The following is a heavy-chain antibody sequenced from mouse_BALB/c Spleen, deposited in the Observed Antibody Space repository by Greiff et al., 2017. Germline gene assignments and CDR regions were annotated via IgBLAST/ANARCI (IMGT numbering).Heavy chain of an antibody. D-gene: IGHD2-4*01. CDR1: GYTFTDYE. CDR2: IDPETGGT. Sequence: VNVVESGAELVRPGASVTLSCKASGYTFTDYEMHWVKQTPVHGLEWIGAIDPETGGTAYNQKFKGKATLTADKSSSTAYMELRSLTSEDSAVYYCTNSMITTIAYWGQGTLVTVAA. J-gene: IGHJ3*01. CDR3: TNSMITTIAY. V-gene: IGHV1-15*01.